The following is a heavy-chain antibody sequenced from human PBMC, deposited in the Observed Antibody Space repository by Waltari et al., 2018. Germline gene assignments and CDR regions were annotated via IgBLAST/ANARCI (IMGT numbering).Heavy chain of an antibody. CDR2: IIPIFGTA. D-gene: IGHD3-22*01. J-gene: IGHJ3*02. Sequence: QVQLVQSGAEVKKPGSSVKVSCKASGGTFSSYAISWVRPAPGQGLEWMGGIIPIFGTANYAQKFQGRVTITADESTSTAYMELSSLRSEDTAVYYCARGDYYDSSGPALDDAFDIWGQGTMVTVSS. V-gene: IGHV1-69*01. CDR1: GGTFSSYA. CDR3: ARGDYYDSSGPALDDAFDI.